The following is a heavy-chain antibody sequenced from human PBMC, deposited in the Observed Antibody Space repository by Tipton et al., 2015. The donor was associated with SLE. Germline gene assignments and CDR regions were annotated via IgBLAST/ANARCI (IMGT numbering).Heavy chain of an antibody. CDR1: GFTFRSYS. CDR2: ISNSGYTI. Sequence: GSLRLSCAASGFTFRSYSMNWVRQAPGKGLERVSYISNSGYTIHYAESVKGRFTAFRDDAKNSLYLQMNSLRAGDTAVYYCARGYTYGFDHWGQGALVTVSS. J-gene: IGHJ4*02. V-gene: IGHV3-48*01. CDR3: ARGYTYGFDH. D-gene: IGHD5-18*01.